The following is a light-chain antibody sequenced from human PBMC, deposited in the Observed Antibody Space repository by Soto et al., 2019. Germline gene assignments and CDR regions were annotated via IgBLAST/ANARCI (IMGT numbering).Light chain of an antibody. V-gene: IGKV1-6*01. CDR3: LQDHSYPRT. CDR2: ATS. J-gene: IGKJ1*01. Sequence: AIQMTQSPSSLSASVGDRVTISCRASQAIRTELGWYQQKPGKAPKLLIYATSTLQGGVPSRFSGSGSGADFTLTISSLQPEDFATYYCLQDHSYPRTFGQGTNVEI. CDR1: QAIRTE.